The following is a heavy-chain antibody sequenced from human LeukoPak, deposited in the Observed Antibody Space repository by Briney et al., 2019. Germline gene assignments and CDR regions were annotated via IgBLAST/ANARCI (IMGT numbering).Heavy chain of an antibody. J-gene: IGHJ3*02. CDR3: ATNRVGTYDRPFDI. CDR2: IHYTGTT. Sequence: SETLSLTCIVAGGSINSHYWSWIRQPPGKGLEWIGDIHYTGTTKYNPSVKSRVTISIDTSKNQFSLELSSVTATDTAVYFCATNRVGTYDRPFDIWGQGTMVTVSS. V-gene: IGHV4-59*08. CDR1: GGSINSHY. D-gene: IGHD1-26*01.